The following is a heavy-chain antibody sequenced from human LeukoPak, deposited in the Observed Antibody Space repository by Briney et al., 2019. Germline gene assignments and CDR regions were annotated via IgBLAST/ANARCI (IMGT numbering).Heavy chain of an antibody. D-gene: IGHD3-22*01. CDR2: ISGSGGST. CDR3: AKDTDYYDSSGPFDP. Sequence: PGGSLRLSCAASGFTFSSYGMSWVRQAPGKGLEWVSAISGSGGSTYYADSVKGRFTISRDNSKNTLYLQMNSLRAEDTAVYYCAKDTDYYDSSGPFDPWGQGTLVTVSS. CDR1: GFTFSSYG. J-gene: IGHJ5*02. V-gene: IGHV3-23*01.